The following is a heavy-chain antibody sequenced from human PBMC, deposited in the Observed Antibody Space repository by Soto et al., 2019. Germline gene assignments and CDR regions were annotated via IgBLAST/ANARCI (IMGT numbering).Heavy chain of an antibody. Sequence: AASVKVSCKASGYTFTSYGISWVRQAPGQGLEWMGWISAYNGNTNYAQKLQGRVTMTTDTSTSTAYMELRSLRSDDTAVYYCARDYYDSSGYYYNDAFEIWGQGTMVTVSS. CDR2: ISAYNGNT. V-gene: IGHV1-18*04. J-gene: IGHJ3*02. CDR3: ARDYYDSSGYYYNDAFEI. D-gene: IGHD3-22*01. CDR1: GYTFTSYG.